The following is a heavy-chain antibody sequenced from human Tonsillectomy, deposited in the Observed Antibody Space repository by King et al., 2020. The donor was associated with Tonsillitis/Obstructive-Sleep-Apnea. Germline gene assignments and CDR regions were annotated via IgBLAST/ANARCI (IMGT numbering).Heavy chain of an antibody. V-gene: IGHV3-53*01. Sequence: VKLVESGGGKIQPGGFLRLSCEASGFAVSDYYMNWVRQAPGKGLEWVSVLYSGGSTYYADSVKGRFTVSRDHSRNTLFLQLNSLRVNDTAVYFCARAEVPVVIDSWGQGILVTVSS. CDR1: GFAVSDYY. J-gene: IGHJ4*02. D-gene: IGHD3-10*01. CDR2: LYSGGST. CDR3: ARAEVPVVIDS.